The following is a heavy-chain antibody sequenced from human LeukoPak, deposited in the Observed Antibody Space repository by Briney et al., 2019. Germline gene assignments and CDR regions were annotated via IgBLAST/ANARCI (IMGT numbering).Heavy chain of an antibody. D-gene: IGHD1-26*01. J-gene: IGHJ6*03. V-gene: IGHV4-59*08. CDR3: ARGLRTGSYPYYYYYYMDV. CDR1: GGSISSYY. CDR2: IYYSGST. Sequence: PSETLSLTCTVSGGSISSYYWSWIRQPPGKGLEWIGYIYYSGSTNYNPSLKSRVTISVDTSKNQFSLKLSSVTAADTAVYYCARGLRTGSYPYYYYYYMDVWGKGTTVTVSS.